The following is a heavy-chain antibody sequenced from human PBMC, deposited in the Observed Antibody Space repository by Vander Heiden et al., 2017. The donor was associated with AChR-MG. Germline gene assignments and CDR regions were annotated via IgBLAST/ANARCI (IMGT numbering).Heavy chain of an antibody. CDR3: ARSMIRGVVAYGYGLDV. CDR1: GFTFSSFA. Sequence: EEQLLESGGGLVQPGGSLRLSCTGSGFTFSSFAMTWVRQARGKGLEWVSIIGGSGNNIRYADSVKGRFTVSRDNSKNTLSLHVNSLRAEDTAVYYCARSMIRGVVAYGYGLDVWGRGTTVTVSS. CDR2: IGGSGNNI. V-gene: IGHV3-23*01. D-gene: IGHD3-10*01. J-gene: IGHJ6*02.